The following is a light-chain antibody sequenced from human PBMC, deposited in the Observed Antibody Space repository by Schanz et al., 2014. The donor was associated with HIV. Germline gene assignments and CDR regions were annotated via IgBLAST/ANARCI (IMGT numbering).Light chain of an antibody. CDR3: QQSYSTPRT. V-gene: IGKV1-39*01. J-gene: IGKJ1*01. CDR1: QDISNY. Sequence: IQMTQSPSSLSASVGDRVTITCRASQDISNYLNWYQQKPGKAPKLLIYDASNLETGVPSRFSGSGSGTDFTLTITSLQPEDFATYYCQQSYSTPRTFGQGTKVAIK. CDR2: DAS.